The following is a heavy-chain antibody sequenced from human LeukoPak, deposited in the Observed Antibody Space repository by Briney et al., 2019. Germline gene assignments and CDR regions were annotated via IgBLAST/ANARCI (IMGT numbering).Heavy chain of an antibody. CDR3: ARDRRWELLDY. CDR1: GYTFTSYY. J-gene: IGHJ4*02. D-gene: IGHD1-26*01. Sequence: GASVKISCKASGYTFTSYYIHWVRQAPGQGLEWMGWINPNSGGTNYAQNFQGRVTMTRDTSISTAYMELSRLRSDDTAVYYCARDRRWELLDYWGQGTLVTVSS. CDR2: INPNSGGT. V-gene: IGHV1-2*02.